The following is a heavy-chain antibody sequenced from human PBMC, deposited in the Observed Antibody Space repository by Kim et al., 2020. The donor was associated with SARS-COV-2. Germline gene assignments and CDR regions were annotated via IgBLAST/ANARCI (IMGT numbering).Heavy chain of an antibody. D-gene: IGHD6-13*01. V-gene: IGHV3-30*03. Sequence: GGSLRLSCAASGFTFNTYGMHWVRQAPGKGLEWVAVISFDGSKNYYADSVKGRFTISRDNSKNTLYLQMNSLRAEDTAVYYCAIPAREVIPAAGIGSYWGQGTLVTVSS. CDR3: AIPAREVIPAAGIGSY. CDR2: ISFDGSKN. CDR1: GFTFNTYG. J-gene: IGHJ4*02.